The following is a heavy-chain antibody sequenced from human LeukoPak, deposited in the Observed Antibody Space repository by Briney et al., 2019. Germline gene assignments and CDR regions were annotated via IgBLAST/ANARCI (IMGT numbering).Heavy chain of an antibody. CDR1: GFTFSDYW. D-gene: IGHD3-9*01. Sequence: GGSLRLSCAASGFTFSDYWMQWVRQAPGKGLVWVSRISNDGSTTDYADSVKGRFTISRDNAKNSLYLQMNSLRAEDTAVYYCARDKGRYFDWLLPHDAFDIWGQGTMVTVSS. J-gene: IGHJ3*02. CDR3: ARDKGRYFDWLLPHDAFDI. V-gene: IGHV3-74*01. CDR2: ISNDGSTT.